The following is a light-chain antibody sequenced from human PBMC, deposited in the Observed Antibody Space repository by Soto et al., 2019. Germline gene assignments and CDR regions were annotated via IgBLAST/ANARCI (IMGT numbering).Light chain of an antibody. J-gene: IGLJ2*01. Sequence: SYELTQPPSVSVSPGQTARITCSGDALPKHYAYWYQQKPGQAPVLVISKDSERPSGIPERFSGSNSGTKVTLTISGVQAEDEADYYCQSTDSSGAFVVFGGGTKVTVL. V-gene: IGLV3-25*03. CDR1: ALPKHY. CDR3: QSTDSSGAFVV. CDR2: KDS.